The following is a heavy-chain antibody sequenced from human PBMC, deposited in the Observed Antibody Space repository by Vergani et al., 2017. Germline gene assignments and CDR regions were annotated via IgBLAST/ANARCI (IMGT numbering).Heavy chain of an antibody. CDR2: IWYDGSNK. Sequence: QVQLVESGGGVVQPGRSLRLSCAASGFTFSSYGMHWVRQAPGKGLEWVAVIWYDGSNKYYADSVKGRFTISRDNSKNTLYLQMNRLRAEDTAVYYCAKEAPGVGATGRFDPWGQGTLVTVSS. D-gene: IGHD1-26*01. J-gene: IGHJ5*02. CDR1: GFTFSSYG. CDR3: AKEAPGVGATGRFDP. V-gene: IGHV3-33*06.